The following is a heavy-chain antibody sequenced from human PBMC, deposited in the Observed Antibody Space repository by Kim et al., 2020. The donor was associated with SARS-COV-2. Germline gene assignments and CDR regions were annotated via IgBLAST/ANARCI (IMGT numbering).Heavy chain of an antibody. V-gene: IGHV5-51*01. D-gene: IGHD6-19*01. J-gene: IGHJ4*02. CDR3: ARSPSMAGPFDY. Sequence: RYSPSFQGQVTISADKSISTAYLQWSSLKASDTAMYYCARSPSMAGPFDYWGQGTLVTVSS.